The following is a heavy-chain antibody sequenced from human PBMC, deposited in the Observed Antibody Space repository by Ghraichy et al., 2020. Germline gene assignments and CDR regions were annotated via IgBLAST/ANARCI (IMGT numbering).Heavy chain of an antibody. J-gene: IGHJ4*02. CDR2: IYYGGST. CDR1: GGSISNYSYY. CDR3: ARHVHPIYYSDFDY. Sequence: SETLSLTCTVSGGSISNYSYYWGWIRQPPGKGLEWIGSIYYGGSTYYNPSLKSRVTVSLDTSKSQFSLKLSSVTAADTAVYYCARHVHPIYYSDFDYWGQGTLVTVSS. V-gene: IGHV4-39*07. D-gene: IGHD3-10*01.